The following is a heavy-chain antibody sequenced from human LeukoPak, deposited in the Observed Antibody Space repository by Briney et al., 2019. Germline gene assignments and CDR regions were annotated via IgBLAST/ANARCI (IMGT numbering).Heavy chain of an antibody. Sequence: PGGSLRLSCAASGFTFSSFGMSWVRQAPGKGLVWVSAISGSGGSTYYADSVKGRFTISGDNSKNTLYLQMNSLRAEDTAVYYCAKQNDYSNYGTFDYWGQGTLVTVSS. J-gene: IGHJ4*02. D-gene: IGHD4-11*01. CDR2: ISGSGGST. CDR1: GFTFSSFG. CDR3: AKQNDYSNYGTFDY. V-gene: IGHV3-23*01.